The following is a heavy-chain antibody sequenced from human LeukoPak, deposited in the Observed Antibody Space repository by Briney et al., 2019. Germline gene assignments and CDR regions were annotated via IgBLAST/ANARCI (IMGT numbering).Heavy chain of an antibody. V-gene: IGHV3-23*01. CDR3: AKVTFEGVDP. CDR2: ISGSGGST. Sequence: PGGSLRLSCAASGFTFSRYVMTWVRQAPGKGLEWVSGISGSGGSTYYADSVKGRFTISRDNSKNTLYLQMNSLRAEDTAVYYCAKVTFEGVDPWGQGTLVTVSS. J-gene: IGHJ5*02. CDR1: GFTFSRYV. D-gene: IGHD2/OR15-2a*01.